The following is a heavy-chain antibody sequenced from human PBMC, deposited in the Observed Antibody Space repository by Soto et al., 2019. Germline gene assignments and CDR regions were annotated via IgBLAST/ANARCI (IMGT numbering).Heavy chain of an antibody. J-gene: IGHJ4*02. D-gene: IGHD2-15*01. CDR2: ISSSSSYI. V-gene: IGHV3-21*01. CDR1: GFTFSIYS. Sequence: PGGSLRLSCAASGFTFSIYSMNWVRQAPGKGLEWVSSISSSSSYIYYADSVKGRFTISRDNAKNSLYLQMNSLRAEDTAVYYCAREKNGGIDYWGQGTLVTVSS. CDR3: AREKNGGIDY.